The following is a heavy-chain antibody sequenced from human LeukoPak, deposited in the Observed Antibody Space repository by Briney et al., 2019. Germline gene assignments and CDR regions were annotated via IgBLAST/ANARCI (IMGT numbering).Heavy chain of an antibody. J-gene: IGHJ6*03. CDR2: INHSGST. Sequence: SETLSLTCAVYGGSLSRYYWSWIRQPPGKGLEWIGEINHSGSTNYNPSLKSRVTIPADTSKNQFSLKLSSVTAAVTAVYYCASLSMAHWYYYYYMDVWGKGTTVTVSS. CDR3: ASLSMAHWYYYYYMDV. CDR1: GGSLSRYY. D-gene: IGHD2/OR15-2a*01. V-gene: IGHV4-34*01.